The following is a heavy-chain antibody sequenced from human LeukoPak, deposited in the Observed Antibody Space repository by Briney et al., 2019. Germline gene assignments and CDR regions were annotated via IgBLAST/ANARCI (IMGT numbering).Heavy chain of an antibody. D-gene: IGHD1-26*01. J-gene: IGHJ4*02. Sequence: GGSLRLSCAASGFTVSSSYMSWVRQAPGKGLEWVSVIYAGSSTYYADSVKGRFTISRHNSNNTLYLQMNSLRPEDTAVYFCARRPEYSANYDYWGPGTLVTVSS. CDR2: IYAGSST. V-gene: IGHV3-53*04. CDR3: ARRPEYSANYDY. CDR1: GFTVSSSY.